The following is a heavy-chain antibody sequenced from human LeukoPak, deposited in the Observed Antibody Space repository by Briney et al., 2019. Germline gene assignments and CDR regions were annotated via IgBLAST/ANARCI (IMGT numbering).Heavy chain of an antibody. CDR3: ARRGFRQQLVRAFDY. J-gene: IGHJ4*02. Sequence: GGSLRLSCAASGFTFSSYAMHWVRQAPGKGLEWVANIKQDGSEKYYVDSVKGRFTISRDNAKNSLYLQMNSLRAEDTAVYYCARRGFRQQLVRAFDYWGQGTLVTVSS. CDR1: GFTFSSYA. CDR2: IKQDGSEK. D-gene: IGHD6-13*01. V-gene: IGHV3-7*01.